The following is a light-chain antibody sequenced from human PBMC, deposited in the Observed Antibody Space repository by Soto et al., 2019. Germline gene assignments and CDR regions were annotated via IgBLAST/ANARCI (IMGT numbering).Light chain of an antibody. V-gene: IGKV1-8*01. CDR3: QQYYSYPWR. CDR2: AAS. Sequence: AIRMTQSPSSFSASTGDRVTITCRASQGISSYLAWYQQKPGKAPKLLIYAASTLQSGVPSRFSGSGSGTDFTLTISCLQSEDFATYYCQQYYSYPWRFGPGTKVDIK. J-gene: IGKJ3*01. CDR1: QGISSY.